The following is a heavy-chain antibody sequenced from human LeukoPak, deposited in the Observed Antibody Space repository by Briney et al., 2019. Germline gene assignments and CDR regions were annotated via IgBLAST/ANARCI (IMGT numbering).Heavy chain of an antibody. CDR2: INPNSGGT. V-gene: IGHV1-2*06. CDR1: GYTFIGYY. J-gene: IGHJ3*02. D-gene: IGHD6-6*01. CDR3: ARDIGIAARPRSAFDI. Sequence: ASVKVSCKASGYTFIGYYIHWVRQAPGQGLEWMGRINPNSGGTNYAQKFQGRVTMTRDTSISTAYMELSRLRSDDTAVYYCARDIGIAARPRSAFDIWGQGTMVTVSS.